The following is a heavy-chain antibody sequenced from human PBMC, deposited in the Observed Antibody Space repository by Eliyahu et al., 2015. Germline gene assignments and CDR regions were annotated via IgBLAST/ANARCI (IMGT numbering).Heavy chain of an antibody. V-gene: IGHV4-61*01. Sequence: QVRLQESGPGLVKPSETLSLTCTVSGGSVSSGTYYWSWIRQPPGKGLEWIGYVFYRGSAHYNPSLKSRVTMSVDTSKNQFSLSLRSVTPADTAVYFCARDFESKACRGGTCRGFFDPWGQGTLVTVSS. CDR2: VFYRGSA. CDR1: GGSVSSGTYY. J-gene: IGHJ5*02. CDR3: ARDFESKACRGGTCRGFFDP. D-gene: IGHD2-15*01.